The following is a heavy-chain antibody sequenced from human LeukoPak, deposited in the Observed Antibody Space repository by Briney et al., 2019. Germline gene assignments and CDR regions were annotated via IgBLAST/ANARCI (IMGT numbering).Heavy chain of an antibody. V-gene: IGHV3-23*01. Sequence: PGGSLRLSCAASRFTFNNYAMNWVRQAPGKGLEWVSAISGSGGSTYYADSVKGRFTISRDNSKNTVFLQMDSLRAEDTAVYYCVRDWGYDSSGYWQKYFDTWGQGTLVTVSS. CDR2: ISGSGGST. CDR3: VRDWGYDSSGYWQKYFDT. J-gene: IGHJ4*02. D-gene: IGHD3-22*01. CDR1: RFTFNNYA.